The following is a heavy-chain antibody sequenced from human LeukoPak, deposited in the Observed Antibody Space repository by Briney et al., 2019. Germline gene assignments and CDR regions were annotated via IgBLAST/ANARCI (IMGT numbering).Heavy chain of an antibody. Sequence: GASLKISCKGSGYSFANYWIGWVRQMPGKGLEWMGIIHPGDSDTRYSPSFQGQVTISAEKSISTAYLQWNSLKASDTAMYYCARRGEGPIGGIGYWGQGTLVTVSS. CDR1: GYSFANYW. V-gene: IGHV5-51*01. J-gene: IGHJ4*02. CDR3: ARRGEGPIGGIGY. D-gene: IGHD3-10*01. CDR2: IHPGDSDT.